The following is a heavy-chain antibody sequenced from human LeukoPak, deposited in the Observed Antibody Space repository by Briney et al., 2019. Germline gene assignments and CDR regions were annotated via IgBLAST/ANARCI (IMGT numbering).Heavy chain of an antibody. CDR1: GYTFTSYY. Sequence: ASVKVSCKASGYTFTSYYMHWVRQAPGQGLEWMGIINPSGGSTSYAQKFQGRVTMTRDTSTSTVYMELSSLRSEDTAVYYCARGPATAYYYYYGMDVWGQGTTVTVSS. CDR2: INPSGGST. CDR3: ARGPATAYYYYYGMDV. D-gene: IGHD4-17*01. V-gene: IGHV1-46*01. J-gene: IGHJ6*02.